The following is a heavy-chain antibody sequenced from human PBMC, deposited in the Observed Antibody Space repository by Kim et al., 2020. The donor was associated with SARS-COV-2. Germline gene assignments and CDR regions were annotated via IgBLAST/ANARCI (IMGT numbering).Heavy chain of an antibody. V-gene: IGHV4-31*03. Sequence: SETLSLTCTVSGGSINTGGYYWTWIRQHPGKGLEWIAYIYYSGSTYYNPSLKSRVTISLDTSKNQFSLNLRSVTAADTAVYYCAQEVQGGFDPWGQGALVTVSS. CDR3: AQEVQGGFDP. CDR2: IYYSGST. J-gene: IGHJ5*02. CDR1: GGSINTGGYY. D-gene: IGHD1-1*01.